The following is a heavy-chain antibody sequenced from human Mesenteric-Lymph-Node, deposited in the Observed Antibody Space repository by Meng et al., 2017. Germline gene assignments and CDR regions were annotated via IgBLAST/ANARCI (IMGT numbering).Heavy chain of an antibody. CDR3: ARSSSRGKILRYFDWTNWYFDL. V-gene: IGHV3-30*14. Sequence: DDGSNEYYADSVKGRFTISRDNSKDTLYLQMNSLRAEDTAVYYCARSSSRGKILRYFDWTNWYFDLWGRGTLVTVSS. CDR2: DDGSNE. D-gene: IGHD3-9*01. J-gene: IGHJ2*01.